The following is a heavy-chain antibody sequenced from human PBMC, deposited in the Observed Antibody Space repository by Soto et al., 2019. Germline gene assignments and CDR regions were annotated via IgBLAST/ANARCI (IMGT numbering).Heavy chain of an antibody. CDR3: ARAPGDYGDYLPFDY. J-gene: IGHJ4*02. Sequence: EVQLVESGGGLVKPGGSLRLSCAASGFTFSSYSMNWVRQAPGKGLEWVSSISSSSSYIYYADSVKGRFTISRDNAKNSLYLQMNSLRAEDTAVYYCARAPGDYGDYLPFDYWGQGTLVTVSS. CDR2: ISSSSSYI. V-gene: IGHV3-21*01. CDR1: GFTFSSYS. D-gene: IGHD4-17*01.